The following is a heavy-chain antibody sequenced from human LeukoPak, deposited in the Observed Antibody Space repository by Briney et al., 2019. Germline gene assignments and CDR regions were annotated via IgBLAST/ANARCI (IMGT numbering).Heavy chain of an antibody. CDR2: ISSSGSTI. Sequence: PGGSLRLSCAVSGFTFSSYSMNWVRQAPGKGLEWVSYISSSGSTIYYADSVKGRFTISRDNAKNSLYLQMNSLRAEDTAVYYCARDCGGGSCYGPYDAFDIWGQGTMVTVSS. V-gene: IGHV3-48*04. CDR3: ARDCGGGSCYGPYDAFDI. J-gene: IGHJ3*02. D-gene: IGHD2-15*01. CDR1: GFTFSSYS.